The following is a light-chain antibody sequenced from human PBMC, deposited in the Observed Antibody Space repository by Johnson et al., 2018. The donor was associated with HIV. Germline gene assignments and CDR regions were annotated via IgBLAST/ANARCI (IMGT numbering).Light chain of an antibody. Sequence: QSVLTQPPSVSAAPGQKVTISCSGSSSNIGSNTVNWYQQLPGTAPKLLIYSNNQRPSGVPDRFSGSKSGTSASLAISGLQSGDEADYYCGTWDSSLRVYVFGSGTKITVL. CDR2: SNN. CDR1: SSNIGSNT. CDR3: GTWDSSLRVYV. V-gene: IGLV1-44*01. J-gene: IGLJ1*01.